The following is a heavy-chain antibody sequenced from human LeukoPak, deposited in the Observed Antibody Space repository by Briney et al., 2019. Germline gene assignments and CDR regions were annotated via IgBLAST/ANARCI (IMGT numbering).Heavy chain of an antibody. V-gene: IGHV4-59*08. CDR2: IYYSGST. J-gene: IGHJ5*02. CDR3: ARLDEWFDP. Sequence: SETLSLTCTVSGGSITGYYWSWIRQPPGKGLEYIGYIYYSGSTNYNPSLKSRVSISVDASKNHFSLKLYSVTAADTAVYYCARLDEWFDPWGQGTLVTVSS. CDR1: GGSITGYY. D-gene: IGHD3/OR15-3a*01.